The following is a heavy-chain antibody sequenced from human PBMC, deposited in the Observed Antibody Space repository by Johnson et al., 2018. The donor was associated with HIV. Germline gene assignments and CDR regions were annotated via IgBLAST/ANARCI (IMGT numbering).Heavy chain of an antibody. CDR1: GFTFSSYA. D-gene: IGHD1-26*01. V-gene: IGHV3-30*14. CDR3: ARDLSEGELGHAFDI. Sequence: QVQLVESGGGVVQPGRSLRLSCAASGFTFSSYAMHWVRQAPGKGLEWVAVISYDGSNKYYADSVKGRFTISGDNSKNTLYLQMNSLRAEDTAVYYCARDLSEGELGHAFDIWGQGTMVTVSS. J-gene: IGHJ3*02. CDR2: ISYDGSNK.